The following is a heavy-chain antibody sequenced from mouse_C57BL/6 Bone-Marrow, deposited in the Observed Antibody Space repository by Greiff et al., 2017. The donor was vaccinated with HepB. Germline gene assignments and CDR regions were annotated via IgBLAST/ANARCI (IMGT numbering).Heavy chain of an antibody. CDR3: AVDDYYDSPFDY. V-gene: IGHV5-17*01. D-gene: IGHD1-1*01. Sequence: EVKLVESGGGLVKPGGSLKLSCAASGFTFSDYGMHWVRQAPEKGLEWVAYISSGSSTIYYADTLKGRFTISRDNAKNTLYLQMTSLRSEDTAMYYCAVDDYYDSPFDYWGQGTTLTVSS. CDR2: ISSGSSTI. J-gene: IGHJ2*01. CDR1: GFTFSDYG.